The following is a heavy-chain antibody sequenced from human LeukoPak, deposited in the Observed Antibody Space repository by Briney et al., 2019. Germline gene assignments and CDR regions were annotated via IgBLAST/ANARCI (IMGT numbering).Heavy chain of an antibody. Sequence: SGTLSLTCAVSGGSISSSNWWSWIRQPPGKGLEWIGYIYYSGSTHYNPSLKSRVTISVDTSKNQISLKLSSVTAADTAVYYCARDLWSSSWFSNWFDPWGQGTLVTVSS. J-gene: IGHJ5*02. D-gene: IGHD6-13*01. CDR3: ARDLWSSSWFSNWFDP. V-gene: IGHV4-61*01. CDR1: GGSISSSNW. CDR2: IYYSGST.